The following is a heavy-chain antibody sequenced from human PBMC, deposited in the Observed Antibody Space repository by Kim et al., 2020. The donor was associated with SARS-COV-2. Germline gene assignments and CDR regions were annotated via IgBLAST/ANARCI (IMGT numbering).Heavy chain of an antibody. CDR3: ARARRNRGYWFDP. CDR2: INHSGST. CDR1: GGSFSGYY. D-gene: IGHD3-10*01. V-gene: IGHV4-34*01. Sequence: SETLSLTCAVYGGSFSGYYWSWIRQPPGKGLEWIGEINHSGSTNYNPSLKSRVTISVDTSKNQFSLKLSSVTAADTAVYYCARARRNRGYWFDPWGQGTLVTVSS. J-gene: IGHJ5*02.